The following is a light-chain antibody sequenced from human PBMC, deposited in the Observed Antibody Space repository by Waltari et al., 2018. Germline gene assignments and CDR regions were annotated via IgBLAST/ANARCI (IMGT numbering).Light chain of an antibody. V-gene: IGKV1D-12*01. Sequence: IQMTQSTSSVSASLRDRVTITRRASHGIRSCLAWYQQKPGKAPKLLIYAASSVQSGVPSRFSGSGSGTDFTLTISSLQPEDFATYYCQQANSFPRTFGGGTKVEIK. CDR2: AAS. CDR1: HGIRSC. J-gene: IGKJ4*01. CDR3: QQANSFPRT.